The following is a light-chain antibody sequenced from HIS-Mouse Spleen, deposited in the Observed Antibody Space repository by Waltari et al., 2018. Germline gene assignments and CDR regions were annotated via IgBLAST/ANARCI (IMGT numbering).Light chain of an antibody. CDR2: AAS. V-gene: IGKV1-9*01. Sequence: DLQLTQSPSFLSASVGDRVTITCRASQGISSYLAWYQQKPGNAPKPLIYAASTLQSGVPSRFSGSGSGTEFTLTISSLQPEDFATYYCQQLNSYPPTFGQGTKVEIK. CDR1: QGISSY. J-gene: IGKJ1*01. CDR3: QQLNSYPPT.